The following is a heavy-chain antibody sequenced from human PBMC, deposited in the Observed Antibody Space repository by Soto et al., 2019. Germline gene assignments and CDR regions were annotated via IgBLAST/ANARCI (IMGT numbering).Heavy chain of an antibody. J-gene: IGHJ4*02. V-gene: IGHV1-69*13. D-gene: IGHD3-22*01. CDR3: ARKTYYYDSSGYLDY. CDR1: GGTFSSYA. Sequence: SVKVSCKASGGTFSSYAISWVRQAPGQGLEWMGGIIPIFGTANYAQKFQGRVTITADESTGTAYMELSSLRSEDTAVYYCARKTYYYDSSGYLDYWGQGTLVTVSS. CDR2: IIPIFGTA.